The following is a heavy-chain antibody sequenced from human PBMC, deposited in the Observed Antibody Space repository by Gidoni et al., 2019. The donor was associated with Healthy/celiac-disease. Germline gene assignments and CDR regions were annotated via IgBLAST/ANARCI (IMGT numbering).Heavy chain of an antibody. CDR1: GYTFTSYG. CDR2: TNAYNGNT. V-gene: IGHV1-18*01. Sequence: QVQLVQSVAEVKKPGASVKVSCTASGYTFTSYGISWLRQAPGQGLEWMGWTNAYNGNTNYAQKLQGRVTMTTDTSTSTAYMKLRSLRSDDTAVDYCARDLQVSQHSHIVVVILSYGMDVWGQGTTVTVSS. J-gene: IGHJ6*02. CDR3: ARDLQVSQHSHIVVVILSYGMDV. D-gene: IGHD2-21*01.